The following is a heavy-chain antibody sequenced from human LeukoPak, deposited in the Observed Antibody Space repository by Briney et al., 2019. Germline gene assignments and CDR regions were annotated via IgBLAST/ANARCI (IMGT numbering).Heavy chain of an antibody. V-gene: IGHV4-59*01. CDR1: GGSISSYY. D-gene: IGHD3-3*01. CDR3: AREAVGYYDFWSGYYPHHYMDV. CDR2: IYYSGST. J-gene: IGHJ6*03. Sequence: PSETLSLTCTVSGGSISSYYWSWIRQPPGKGLEWIGYIYYSGSTNYNPSLKSRVTISVDTSKNQFSLKLSSVTAADTAVYYCAREAVGYYDFWSGYYPHHYMDVWGKGTTVTVSS.